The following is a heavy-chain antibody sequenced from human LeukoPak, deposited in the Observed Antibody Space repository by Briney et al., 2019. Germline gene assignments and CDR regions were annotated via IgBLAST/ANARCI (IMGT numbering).Heavy chain of an antibody. Sequence: LETLSLTCTVSGGSISSYYWSWMRQSPGQGLEWMGHIYYSRRTNNNPSLKSRVTTSLETSKNQISLMLSSVTAADTAVHYCTGHVEQWLTPFDCWGQGTLVTVAS. J-gene: IGHJ4*02. CDR3: TGHVEQWLTPFDC. CDR2: IYYSRRT. D-gene: IGHD6-19*01. CDR1: GGSISSYY. V-gene: IGHV4-59*03.